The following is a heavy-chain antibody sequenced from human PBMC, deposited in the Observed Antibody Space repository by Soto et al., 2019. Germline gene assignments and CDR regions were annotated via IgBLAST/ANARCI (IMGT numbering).Heavy chain of an antibody. V-gene: IGHV1-69*12. CDR3: AVRIATTGTGYYYGMDV. Sequence: QVQLVQSGAEVKKPGSSVKVSCKASGGTFSSYAISWVRQAPGQGLEWMGGIIPIFGTPNYAQKFQGRVTSTADESTSTAYMELSSLGSEDTAVYYCAVRIATTGTGYYYGMDVWGQGPTVTVSS. CDR1: GGTFSSYA. D-gene: IGHD6-13*01. J-gene: IGHJ6*02. CDR2: IIPIFGTP.